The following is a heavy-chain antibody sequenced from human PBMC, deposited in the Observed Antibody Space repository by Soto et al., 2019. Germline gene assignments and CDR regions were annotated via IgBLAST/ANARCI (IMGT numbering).Heavy chain of an antibody. D-gene: IGHD3-16*02. J-gene: IGHJ4*02. CDR2: ISSSGSTI. CDR3: ARGPYDYVWGSNPPHFDY. V-gene: IGHV3-11*01. CDR1: GFTFSDYY. Sequence: QVQLVESGGGLVKPGGSLRLSCAASGFTFSDYYMNWIRQAPGKGLEWVSYISSSGSTIYYADSVKGRFTISRDNAKNSLYLQMNRLRAEDTAVYYCARGPYDYVWGSNPPHFDYWGQGTLVTVSS.